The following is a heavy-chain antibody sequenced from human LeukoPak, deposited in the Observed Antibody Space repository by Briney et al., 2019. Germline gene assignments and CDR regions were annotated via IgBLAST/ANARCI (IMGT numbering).Heavy chain of an antibody. Sequence: GASVKVSCKVSGYTLTELSMHWVRQAPGKGLEWMGGFDPEDGETIYAQKFQGRVTMTEDTSTDTAYMELSSLRSEDTAVYYCATLQVGITMVRGCTSCTPPNWFDPWGQGTLVTVSS. CDR1: GYTLTELS. CDR3: ATLQVGITMVRGCTSCTPPNWFDP. J-gene: IGHJ5*02. D-gene: IGHD3-10*01. V-gene: IGHV1-24*01. CDR2: FDPEDGET.